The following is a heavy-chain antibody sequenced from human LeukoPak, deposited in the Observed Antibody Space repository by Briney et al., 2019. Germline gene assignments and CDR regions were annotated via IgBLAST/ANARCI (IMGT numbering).Heavy chain of an antibody. CDR2: VIGSGVDT. J-gene: IGHJ4*02. CDR1: GFSFSTYD. V-gene: IGHV3-23*01. Sequence: GGSLRLSCTASGFSFSTYDMNWVRQAPGKGLEWVASVIGSGVDTYHAVSVKGRFTVSRDNSKNTLYLQMTSLRAEDTAVYYCAKGAASRCRGALCYPFDCWGQGTLVTVSS. D-gene: IGHD2-15*01. CDR3: AKGAASRCRGALCYPFDC.